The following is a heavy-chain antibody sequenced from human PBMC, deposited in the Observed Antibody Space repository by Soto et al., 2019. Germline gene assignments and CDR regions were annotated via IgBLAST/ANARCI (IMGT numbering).Heavy chain of an antibody. CDR2: FRSKTNRYAT. CDR1: GVTVGGSA. D-gene: IGHD6-19*01. J-gene: IGHJ4*02. V-gene: IGHV3-73*01. Sequence: GGSLGLCCAASGVTVGGSAMQGVRQASGKGLEWVGHFRSKTNRYATAYAESVTGRFTISRDESMNTAYLQMNSLKTEDTAVYFCTRQTCAVQWLVVPTDYKCDYWGQVTRGTVAS. CDR3: TRQTCAVQWLVVPTDYKCDY.